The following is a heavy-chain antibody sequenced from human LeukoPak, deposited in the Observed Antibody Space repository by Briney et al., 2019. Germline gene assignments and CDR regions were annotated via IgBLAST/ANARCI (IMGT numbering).Heavy chain of an antibody. CDR2: IYHSGST. CDR3: ARRGGSHFDY. J-gene: IGHJ4*02. V-gene: IGHV4-38-2*01. CDR1: GYSISSGYY. Sequence: ETLSLTCAVSGYSISSGYYWGWIRQPPGKGLEWIGSIYHSGSTYYNPSLKSRVTISVDTSKNQFSLKLSSVTAADTAVYYCARRGGSHFDYWGQGTLVTVSS. D-gene: IGHD2-15*01.